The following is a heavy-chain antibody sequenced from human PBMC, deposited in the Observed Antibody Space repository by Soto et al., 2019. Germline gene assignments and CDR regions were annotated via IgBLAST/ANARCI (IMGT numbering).Heavy chain of an antibody. Sequence: QVQLQQWGAGLLKPSETLSLTCAVYGGSFSGYYWSWIRQPPGKRLEWIGEINHSGSTNYNPSLKSRVTISIDTSKNQFSLKLSSVSAADTAVYYRSREGDSGSLMAWGQGTLVTVSS. D-gene: IGHD3-10*01. CDR3: SREGDSGSLMA. V-gene: IGHV4-34*02. CDR1: GGSFSGYY. CDR2: INHSGST. J-gene: IGHJ5*02.